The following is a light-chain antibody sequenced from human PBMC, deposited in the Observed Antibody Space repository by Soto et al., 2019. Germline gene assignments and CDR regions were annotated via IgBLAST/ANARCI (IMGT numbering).Light chain of an antibody. J-gene: IGLJ1*01. CDR1: SSDVGGYNY. CDR2: DVS. V-gene: IGLV2-14*03. CDR3: GSYQTSNPPQIV. Sequence: QSVLTQPASVSGSPGQSITISCTGTSSDVGGYNYVSWYQHHPGKATKLIIYDVSNRPSGVSIRFTGSKSANPPPLPFFGLQPEDEANYPCGSYQTSNPPQIVFETGTKFT.